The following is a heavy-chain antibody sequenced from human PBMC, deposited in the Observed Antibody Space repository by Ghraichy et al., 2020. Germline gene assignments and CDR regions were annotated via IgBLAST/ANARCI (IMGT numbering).Heavy chain of an antibody. CDR2: INSDGSST. CDR3: ARVYYDFWSGYDYYYYGMDV. J-gene: IGHJ6*02. CDR1: GFTFSSYW. V-gene: IGHV3-74*01. Sequence: GGSLRLSCAASGFTFSSYWMHWVRQAPGKGLVWVSRINSDGSSTSYADSVKGRFTISRDNAKNTLYLQMNSLRAEDTAVYYCARVYYDFWSGYDYYYYGMDVWGQGTTVTVSS. D-gene: IGHD3-3*01.